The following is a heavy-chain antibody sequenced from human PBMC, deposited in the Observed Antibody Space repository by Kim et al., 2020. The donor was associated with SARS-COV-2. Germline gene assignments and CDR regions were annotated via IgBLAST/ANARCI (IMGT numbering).Heavy chain of an antibody. J-gene: IGHJ4*02. D-gene: IGHD6-6*01. CDR3: AKRIAARQPFDY. CDR1: GFTFSNYG. Sequence: GGSLRLSCAASGFTFSNYGMHWVRQAPGKGLEWVAVISNDGINKYYADSVKGRFTISRDNSKDTLYLQMNSLTAEDTAVYYCAKRIAARQPFDYWGQGALVTVSS. V-gene: IGHV3-30*18. CDR2: ISNDGINK.